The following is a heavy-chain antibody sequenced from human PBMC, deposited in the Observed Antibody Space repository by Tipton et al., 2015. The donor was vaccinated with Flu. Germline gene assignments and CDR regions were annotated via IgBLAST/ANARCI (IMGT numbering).Heavy chain of an antibody. Sequence: TLSLTCTVSGGSISNYYWGWIRQPAGKGLEFIGRMYASGGTRYNPSLKSRVTMSVDTSKNQFSLKLSSVTAADTAVYYCARGSGSGTDVTFYFWGQGTLVTVSS. CDR1: GGSISNYY. D-gene: IGHD3-10*01. J-gene: IGHJ4*02. V-gene: IGHV4-4*07. CDR2: MYASGGT. CDR3: ARGSGSGTDVTFYF.